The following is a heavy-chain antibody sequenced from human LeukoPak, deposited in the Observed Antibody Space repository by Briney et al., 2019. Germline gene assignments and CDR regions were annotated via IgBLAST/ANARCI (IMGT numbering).Heavy chain of an antibody. J-gene: IGHJ1*01. CDR2: INPSGGST. Sequence: ASVKVSCKASGYTFTSYYMHWVRQAPGQGLEWMGIINPSGGSTSYAQKFQGRVTMTRDTSTSTVYMELSSLRSEDTAVYYCARGIDYYDSSGYWYREYFQHWGQGTLVTVSS. V-gene: IGHV1-46*01. D-gene: IGHD3-22*01. CDR1: GYTFTSYY. CDR3: ARGIDYYDSSGYWYREYFQH.